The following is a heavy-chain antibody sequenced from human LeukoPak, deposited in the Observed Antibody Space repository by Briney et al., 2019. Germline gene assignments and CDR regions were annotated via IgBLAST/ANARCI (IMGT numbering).Heavy chain of an antibody. Sequence: ASVTVSCKASGYTFGSHGITWVRQAPGQGLEWMGWISGYNGNTNFAQKFQGRATMTTDTSTSTAYMELRSLRSDDTAVYYCARDMWDDWNDPNWLDAWGQGTLVTVSS. J-gene: IGHJ5*02. V-gene: IGHV1-18*01. D-gene: IGHD1-1*01. CDR3: ARDMWDDWNDPNWLDA. CDR2: ISGYNGNT. CDR1: GYTFGSHG.